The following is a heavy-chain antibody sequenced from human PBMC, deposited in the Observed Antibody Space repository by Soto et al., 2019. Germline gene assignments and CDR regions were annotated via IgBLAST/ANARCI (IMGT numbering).Heavy chain of an antibody. J-gene: IGHJ5*02. CDR3: ARDLRRITIFGVVIYGGDWFDP. D-gene: IGHD3-3*01. V-gene: IGHV3-7*03. Sequence: GGSLRLSCAASGFTFSSYWMSWVRQAPGKGLEWVANIKQDGSEKYYVDSVKGRFTISRDNAKNSLYLQMNSLRAEDTAVYYCARDLRRITIFGVVIYGGDWFDPWGQGTLVTVSS. CDR1: GFTFSSYW. CDR2: IKQDGSEK.